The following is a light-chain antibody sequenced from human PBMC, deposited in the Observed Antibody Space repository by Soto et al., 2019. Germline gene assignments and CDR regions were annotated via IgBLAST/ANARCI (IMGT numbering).Light chain of an antibody. V-gene: IGKV1-12*01. Sequence: DIQMTQSPFSVSASLGDRVTITCRASQNIGSRLAWYQQKPGKAPKLLIYAAYTLQSGVPSRFSGSGYGTDFTLTISSLQSEDFATFYCQQGYSFPLTFGGGTRVEI. CDR2: AAY. CDR1: QNIGSR. CDR3: QQGYSFPLT. J-gene: IGKJ4*01.